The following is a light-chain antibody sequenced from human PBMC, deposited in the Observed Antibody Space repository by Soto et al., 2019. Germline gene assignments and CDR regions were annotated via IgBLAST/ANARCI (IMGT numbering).Light chain of an antibody. CDR2: EVS. V-gene: IGLV2-14*01. Sequence: QSALTQPASVSGSPGQSITISCTGTSSDVGGYNYVSWYQQHPGKAPKLMIYEVSNRTSGVYNRFSGSRFGNTASLTISGLKDENEAEYYCNSYTSSSTFVFGTGTKLTVL. J-gene: IGLJ1*01. CDR3: NSYTSSSTFV. CDR1: SSDVGGYNY.